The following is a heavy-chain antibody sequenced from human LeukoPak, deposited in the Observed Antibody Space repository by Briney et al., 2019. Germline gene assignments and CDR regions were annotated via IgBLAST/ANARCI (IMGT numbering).Heavy chain of an antibody. J-gene: IGHJ4*01. CDR3: APDVDTAMRY. CDR1: GFTFSSYR. V-gene: IGHV3-21*01. D-gene: IGHD5-18*01. CDR2: ISSSSSYI. Sequence: GGSLRLSCAASGFTFSSYRMNWVRQAPGKGLEWVSSISSSSSYIYYADSVKGRFTISRDNAKNSLYLQMNSLRAEDTAVYYCAPDVDTAMRYWGHGTLVTVSS.